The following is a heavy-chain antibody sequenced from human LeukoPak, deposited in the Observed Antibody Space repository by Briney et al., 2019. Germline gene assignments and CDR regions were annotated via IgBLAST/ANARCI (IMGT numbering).Heavy chain of an antibody. J-gene: IGHJ4*02. CDR2: ISSSSSYI. V-gene: IGHV3-21*01. Sequence: PGGSLRLSCAASGFTFSSYSMNWVRQAPGKGLEWVSSISSSSSYIYYADSVKGRFTISRDNAKNSLYLQMNSLRAEDTAVYYCSTSRFCSSTSCLFPFDNWGQGTLVTVSS. CDR3: STSRFCSSTSCLFPFDN. D-gene: IGHD2-2*01. CDR1: GFTFSSYS.